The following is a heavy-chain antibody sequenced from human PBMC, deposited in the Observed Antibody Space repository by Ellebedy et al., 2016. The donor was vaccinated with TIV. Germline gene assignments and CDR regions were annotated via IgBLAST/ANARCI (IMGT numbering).Heavy chain of an antibody. D-gene: IGHD5/OR15-5a*01. CDR3: ARGSGQYAVYDERWFDP. V-gene: IGHV4-38-2*02. CDR1: GYSISSGHY. J-gene: IGHJ5*02. CDR2: IHHSGST. Sequence: SETLSLTCSVSGYSISSGHYWGWIRQPPGKGLEWIADIHHSGSTYYNPSLKSRVSISVDTSKNHLSLKLSSVTAADTAVYFCARGSGQYAVYDERWFDPWGQGTLVTVSA.